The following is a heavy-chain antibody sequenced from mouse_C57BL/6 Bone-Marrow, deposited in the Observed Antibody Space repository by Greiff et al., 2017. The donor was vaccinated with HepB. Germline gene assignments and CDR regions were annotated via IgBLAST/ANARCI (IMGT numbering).Heavy chain of an antibody. CDR3: AVDSSETMDY. J-gene: IGHJ4*01. CDR1: GYAFTNYL. Sequence: VQLQQSGAELVRPGTSVKVSCTASGYAFTNYLIEWVKQRPGQGLEWIGVINPGSGGKNYNEKFKGKATLTADKSSSTAYMQLSSLTSEDSAVYFCAVDSSETMDYWGQGTSVTVSS. V-gene: IGHV1-54*01. D-gene: IGHD3-2*02. CDR2: INPGSGGK.